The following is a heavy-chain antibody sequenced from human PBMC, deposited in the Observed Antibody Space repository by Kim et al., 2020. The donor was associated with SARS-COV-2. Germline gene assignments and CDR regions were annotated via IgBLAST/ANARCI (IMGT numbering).Heavy chain of an antibody. V-gene: IGHV4-31*03. D-gene: IGHD2-2*01. CDR3: VGFHRYQLPTDYDY. CDR2: VYHSGST. J-gene: IGHJ4*01. Sequence: SETLSLTCTVSGVPINSGGFYWSWIRQHPGKGLEWIGYVYHSGSTQYNTSLRSRLTISVDTSKRQFSLKLNSVTAAGTAVYYCVGFHRYQLPTDYDYWG. CDR1: GVPINSGGFY.